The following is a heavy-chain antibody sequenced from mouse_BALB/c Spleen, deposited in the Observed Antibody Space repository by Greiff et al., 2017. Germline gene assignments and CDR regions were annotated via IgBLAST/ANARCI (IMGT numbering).Heavy chain of an antibody. Sequence: DVKLQESGPVLARPGASVKMSCKASGYTFTSYWMHWVKQRPGQGLEWIGAIYPGNSDTSYNQKFKGKAKLTAVTSTSTAYMELSSLAKEDSAVYNGTGPSVRDAMDYWGQGTSVTVSS. V-gene: IGHV1-5*01. CDR2: IYPGNSDT. CDR1: GYTFTSYW. CDR3: TGPSVRDAMDY. J-gene: IGHJ4*01. D-gene: IGHD1-1*01.